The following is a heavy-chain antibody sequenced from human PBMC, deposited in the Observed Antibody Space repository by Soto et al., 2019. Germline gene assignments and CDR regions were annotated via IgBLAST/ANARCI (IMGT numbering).Heavy chain of an antibody. J-gene: IGHJ4*02. CDR1: GGSFSGYY. CDR3: ARLFSRKYSSGWPTRKLGYFDY. CDR2: INHSGST. V-gene: IGHV4-34*01. Sequence: TLSLTCAVYGGSFSGYYWSWIRQPPGKGLEWIGEINHSGSTNYNPSLKSRVTISVDTSKNQFSLKLSSVTAADTAVYYCARLFSRKYSSGWPTRKLGYFDYWGQGTLVTAPQ. D-gene: IGHD6-19*01.